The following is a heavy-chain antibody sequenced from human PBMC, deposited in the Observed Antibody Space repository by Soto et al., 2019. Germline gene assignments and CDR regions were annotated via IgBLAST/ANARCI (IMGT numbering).Heavy chain of an antibody. V-gene: IGHV5-51*01. J-gene: IGHJ6*02. CDR3: AGGGVRGVITRTRDYYGMDV. D-gene: IGHD3-10*01. CDR1: GYSFTSYW. CDR2: IYPGDSDT. Sequence: RGESLKISCKGSGYSFTSYWIGWVRQMLGKGLEWMGIIYPGDSDTRYSPSFQGQVTISADKSISTAYLQWSSLKASDTAMYYCAGGGVRGVITRTRDYYGMDVWGQGTTVTVSS.